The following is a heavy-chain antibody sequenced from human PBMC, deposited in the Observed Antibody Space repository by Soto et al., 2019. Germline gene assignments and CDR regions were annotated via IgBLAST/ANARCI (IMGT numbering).Heavy chain of an antibody. J-gene: IGHJ4*02. CDR3: ARDRAGSQHYFDS. V-gene: IGHV3-74*01. D-gene: IGHD3-10*01. Sequence: GGSLRLSCAASGFTFSSDWMHWVRQAPGKGLVWVSRINTDGSGTSYADSVKGRFTISRDNAKNTLYLQMNSLRAEDTAVYYCARDRAGSQHYFDSWGQGNMVTVSS. CDR2: INTDGSGT. CDR1: GFTFSSDW.